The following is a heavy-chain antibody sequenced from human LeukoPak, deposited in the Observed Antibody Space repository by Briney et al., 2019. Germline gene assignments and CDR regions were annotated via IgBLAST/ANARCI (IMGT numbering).Heavy chain of an antibody. CDR3: ARVEQLWFKRNWFDP. V-gene: IGHV4-34*01. Sequence: SETLSLTCAVYGGSFSGYYWSWIRQPPGKGLEWIGEINHSGSTNYNPSLKSRVTISVDTSKNQFSLKLSSVTAADTAVYYCARVEQLWFKRNWFDPWGKGTLVTVSS. J-gene: IGHJ5*02. CDR1: GGSFSGYY. D-gene: IGHD5-18*01. CDR2: INHSGST.